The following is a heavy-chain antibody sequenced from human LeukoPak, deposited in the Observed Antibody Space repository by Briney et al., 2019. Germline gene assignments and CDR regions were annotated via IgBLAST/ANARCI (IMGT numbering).Heavy chain of an antibody. Sequence: SETLSLTCTVSGGSISSYYWSWIRQPPGKGLEWIGYIYYSGSTNYNPSLKSRVTISVDTSKNQFSLKLSSVTAADTAVYYCARANSGSNYYYYGMEVWGQGTTVTVSS. V-gene: IGHV4-59*01. CDR3: ARANSGSNYYYYGMEV. CDR2: IYYSGST. CDR1: GGSISSYY. J-gene: IGHJ6*02. D-gene: IGHD1-26*01.